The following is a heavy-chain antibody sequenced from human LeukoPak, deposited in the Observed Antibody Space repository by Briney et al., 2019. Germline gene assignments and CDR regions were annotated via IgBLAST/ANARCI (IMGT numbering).Heavy chain of an antibody. CDR3: ARAPLIGDSGSYYARGTHFDY. CDR2: FDPEDGET. J-gene: IGHJ4*02. D-gene: IGHD1-26*01. Sequence: WASVKVSCKVSGYTLTELSMHWVRQAPGKGLEWMGGFDPEDGETIYAQKFQGRVTITADESTSTAYMELSSLRSEDTAVYYCARAPLIGDSGSYYARGTHFDYWGQGTLVTVSS. CDR1: GYTLTELS. V-gene: IGHV1-24*01.